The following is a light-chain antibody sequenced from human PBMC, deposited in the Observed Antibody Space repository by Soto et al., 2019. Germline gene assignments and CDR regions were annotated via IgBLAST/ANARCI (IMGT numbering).Light chain of an antibody. V-gene: IGKV1-5*03. Sequence: DIQLTQSPSTLSASLGDRVTFTCRASQSINNWLAWYQQKPGEAPKVLIYKASALETGVPSRFSGSGSGTEFTLTISSLQPDDFATYYCQHYGAFGQGTKVEIK. J-gene: IGKJ1*01. CDR3: QHYGA. CDR2: KAS. CDR1: QSINNW.